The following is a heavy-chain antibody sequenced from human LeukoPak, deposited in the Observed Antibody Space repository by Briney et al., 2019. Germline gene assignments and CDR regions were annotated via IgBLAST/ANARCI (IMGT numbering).Heavy chain of an antibody. CDR2: ISSSSNTI. V-gene: IGHV3-48*02. CDR3: ARVRIQDSSGYYFDY. D-gene: IGHD3-22*01. CDR1: GFTFSVYS. Sequence: GGSPRLSCAASGFTFSVYSMDWVRQAPGKGLEWVSYISSSSNTIYYADSVKGRFTISRDNAKNSLYLQMNSLRDEDTAVYFCARVRIQDSSGYYFDYWAREPWSPSPQ. J-gene: IGHJ4*02.